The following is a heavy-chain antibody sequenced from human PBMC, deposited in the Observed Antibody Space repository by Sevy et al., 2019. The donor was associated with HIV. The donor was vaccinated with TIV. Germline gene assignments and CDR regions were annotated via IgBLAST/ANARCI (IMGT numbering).Heavy chain of an antibody. Sequence: SETLSLTCTVSGGSISGHYWGRIRQSPGKGLEWIAYMYDSGSSNYNTSLRSRVTISVDTSKNQISLRLSSVTAADTAVYYCARGGALTYYDTSGFQNYFDSWGPGNLVTVSS. CDR3: ARGGALTYYDTSGFQNYFDS. V-gene: IGHV4-59*11. CDR1: GGSISGHY. J-gene: IGHJ4*02. D-gene: IGHD3-22*01. CDR2: MYDSGSS.